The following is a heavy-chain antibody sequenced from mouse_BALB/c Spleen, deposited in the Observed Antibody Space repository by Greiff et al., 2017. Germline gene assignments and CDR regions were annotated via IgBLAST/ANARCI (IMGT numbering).Heavy chain of an antibody. CDR1: GFNIKDTY. J-gene: IGHJ4*01. V-gene: IGHV14-3*02. Sequence: EVQLQQSGAELVKPGASVKLSCTASGFNIKDTYMHWVKQRPEQGLEWIGRIEPAIGNTKYDPKLQGKATITADTSSNTAYLQLSSLTSEDTAVYYCASPPHGTMDYWGQGTSVTVSS. CDR3: ASPPHGTMDY. CDR2: IEPAIGNT. D-gene: IGHD1-1*01.